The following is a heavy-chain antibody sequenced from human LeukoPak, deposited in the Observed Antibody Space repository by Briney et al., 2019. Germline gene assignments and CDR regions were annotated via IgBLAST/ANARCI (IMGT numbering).Heavy chain of an antibody. D-gene: IGHD5-18*01. Sequence: PSETLSLTCTVSGGSISSNSYYWGWIRQPPGKGLEWIGSIYYSGSTYYNPSLKSRVTISVDTSKNQFSLKLSSVTAADTAVYYCASTDTAMGPDAFDIWGQGTMVTVSS. V-gene: IGHV4-39*01. CDR1: GGSISSNSYY. CDR2: IYYSGST. J-gene: IGHJ3*02. CDR3: ASTDTAMGPDAFDI.